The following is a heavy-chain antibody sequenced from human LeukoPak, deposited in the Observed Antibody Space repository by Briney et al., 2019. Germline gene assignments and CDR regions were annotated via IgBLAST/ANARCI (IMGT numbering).Heavy chain of an antibody. J-gene: IGHJ4*02. V-gene: IGHV3-7*01. Sequence: GGSLRLSCAASGFTFSSYWMSWVRQAPGKGLEWVANIKEDGSEGYYVDSVKGRFTISRDNAKNSLYLQMNSLTAEDTAVYYCARDPLGYCSSTSCSDFDYWGQGTLVTVSS. CDR2: IKEDGSEG. CDR1: GFTFSSYW. D-gene: IGHD2-2*01. CDR3: ARDPLGYCSSTSCSDFDY.